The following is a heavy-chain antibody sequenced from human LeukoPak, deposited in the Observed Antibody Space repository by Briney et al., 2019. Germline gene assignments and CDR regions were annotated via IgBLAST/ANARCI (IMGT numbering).Heavy chain of an antibody. CDR3: ASRTPYVGY. CDR1: GFTFSSYE. D-gene: IGHD1-14*01. CDR2: ISSSSSYI. J-gene: IGHJ4*02. Sequence: GGPLRLSCAASGFTFSSYEMNWVRQAPGKGLEWVSSISSSSSYIYYADSVKGRFTISRDNAKNSLYLQMNSLRAEDTAVYYCASRTPYVGYWGQGTLVTVSS. V-gene: IGHV3-21*01.